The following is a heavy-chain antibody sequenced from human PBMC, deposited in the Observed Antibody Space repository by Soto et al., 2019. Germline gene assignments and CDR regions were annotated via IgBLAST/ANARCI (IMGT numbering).Heavy chain of an antibody. CDR2: VSASGRDT. J-gene: IGHJ4*02. V-gene: IGHV3-23*01. CDR3: AKGKTTGWYYFDF. Sequence: EVLLLESGGDLAQPGGSLRLSCAASGFTFDNYAMSWVRQAPGKGLEWVAGVSASGRDTYYADSVKDRFTISRDSSKNTLYLQMNSLRAQDTATYYCAKGKTTGWYYFDFWGQGTLVIVSS. CDR1: GFTFDNYA. D-gene: IGHD6-19*01.